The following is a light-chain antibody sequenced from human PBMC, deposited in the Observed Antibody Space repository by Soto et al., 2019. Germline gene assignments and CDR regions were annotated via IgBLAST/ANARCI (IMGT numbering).Light chain of an antibody. CDR1: SGHSNTI. V-gene: IGLV4-60*03. CDR2: LERSGSY. CDR3: QTWDSNTHSP. Sequence: QLVLTPTSSASSSPGSSVKLPRTLNSGHSNTIIAWHQQQPGKAPRYLMKLERSGSYTKGSGVPDRFSGSSSGADRYLTISNLQSEDEADSYCQTWDSNTHSPFGGGTKVTVL. J-gene: IGLJ2*01.